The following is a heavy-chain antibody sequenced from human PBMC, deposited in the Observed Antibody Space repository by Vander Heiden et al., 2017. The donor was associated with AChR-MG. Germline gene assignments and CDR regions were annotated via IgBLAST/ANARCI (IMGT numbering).Heavy chain of an antibody. V-gene: IGHV4-30-2*01. Sequence: QLQLQQSGPGLVKPSQTLSLTCAVSGGSISSGGYSWSWIRQPPGKGLEWIGYIYHSGSTYYNPSLKSRVTISVDRSKNQFSLKLSSVTAADTAVYYCAGYDSSGYYSDYWGQGTLVTVSS. D-gene: IGHD3-22*01. CDR2: IYHSGST. J-gene: IGHJ4*02. CDR3: AGYDSSGYYSDY. CDR1: GGSISSGGYS.